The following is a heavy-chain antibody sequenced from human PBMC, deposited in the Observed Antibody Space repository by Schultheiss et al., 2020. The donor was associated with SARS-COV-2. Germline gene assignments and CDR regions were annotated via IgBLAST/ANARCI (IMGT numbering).Heavy chain of an antibody. CDR3: AKALSSGWPDDAFDI. CDR2: ISSSSSTI. D-gene: IGHD6-19*01. V-gene: IGHV3-48*01. Sequence: GESLKISCAASGFTFSTYSMNWVRQAPGKGLEWVSYISSSSSTIYYADSRKGRFTISRDNSKNTLHLQMNSLRAEDTAVYYCAKALSSGWPDDAFDIWGQGTMVTVSS. CDR1: GFTFSTYS. J-gene: IGHJ3*02.